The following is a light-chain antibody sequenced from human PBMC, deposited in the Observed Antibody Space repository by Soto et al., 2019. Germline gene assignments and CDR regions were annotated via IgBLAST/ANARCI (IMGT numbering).Light chain of an antibody. V-gene: IGKV1-39*01. CDR1: QSVGSY. CDR3: QQSFTTPYS. CDR2: AAS. J-gene: IGKJ2*03. Sequence: DIQMTQSPSSLSASVGDRVTITCRASQSVGSYLNWYQQHPGKAPKLLIYAASTLESGAPSRFSGSGSGTEFTLTISSLQREDFSTYYCQQSFTTPYSFAQGTNREI.